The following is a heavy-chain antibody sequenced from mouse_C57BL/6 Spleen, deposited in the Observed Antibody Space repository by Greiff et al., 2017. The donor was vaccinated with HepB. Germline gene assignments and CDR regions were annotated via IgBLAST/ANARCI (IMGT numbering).Heavy chain of an antibody. V-gene: IGHV1-61*01. CDR2: IYPSDSET. J-gene: IGHJ3*01. CDR3: ASGLYYDYGVVAY. CDR1: GYTFTSYW. Sequence: VQLQQSGAELVRPGSSVKLSCKASGYTFTSYWMDWVKQRPGQGLEWIGNIYPSDSETHYNQKFKDKATLTVDKSSSTAYMQLSSLTSEDSAVYYCASGLYYDYGVVAYWGQGTLVTVSA. D-gene: IGHD2-4*01.